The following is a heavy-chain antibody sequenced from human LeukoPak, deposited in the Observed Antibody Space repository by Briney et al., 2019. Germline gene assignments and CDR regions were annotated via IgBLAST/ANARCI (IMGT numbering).Heavy chain of an antibody. D-gene: IGHD1-26*01. J-gene: IGHJ1*01. CDR2: INSKGGRT. V-gene: IGHV3-20*04. CDR1: GFNFDDYV. CDR3: ARDRGGSYLYLQH. Sequence: PGGSLRLSCAASGFNFDDYVMSLVGPAPGEGLGGVSGINSKGGRTGYAESVKGRFTISRDNAKNSLYLQMNSLRAEDTALYYCARDRGGSYLYLQHWGQGTLVTVSS.